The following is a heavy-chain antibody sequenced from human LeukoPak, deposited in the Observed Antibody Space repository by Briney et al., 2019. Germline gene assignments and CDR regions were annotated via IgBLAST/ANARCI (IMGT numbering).Heavy chain of an antibody. CDR1: GGSISSYY. Sequence: PSETLSLTCTVSGGSISSYYWSWIRQPVGKGLEWIGRIYTSGSTNYNPSLKSRVTMSVDTSKNQFSLKLSSVTAADTAVYYCARDMGYSSCIDAFDIWGQGTMVTVSS. D-gene: IGHD6-13*01. CDR3: ARDMGYSSCIDAFDI. CDR2: IYTSGST. J-gene: IGHJ3*02. V-gene: IGHV4-4*07.